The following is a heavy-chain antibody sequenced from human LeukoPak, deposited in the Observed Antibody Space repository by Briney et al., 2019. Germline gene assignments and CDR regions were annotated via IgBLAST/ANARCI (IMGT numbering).Heavy chain of an antibody. Sequence: SETLSLTCTVSGGSISSYYWSWIRQPPGKGLEWIGHIYYSGSTNYNPSLKSRVTISVDTSKNQFSLKLSSVTAADTAVYYCARGLDRGNYYYMDVWGKGTTVVVSS. CDR3: ARGLDRGNYYYMDV. D-gene: IGHD3/OR15-3a*01. J-gene: IGHJ6*03. V-gene: IGHV4-59*01. CDR2: IYYSGST. CDR1: GGSISSYY.